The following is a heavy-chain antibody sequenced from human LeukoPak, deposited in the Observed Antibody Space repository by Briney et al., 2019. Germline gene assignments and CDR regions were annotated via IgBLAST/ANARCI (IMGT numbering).Heavy chain of an antibody. V-gene: IGHV4-59*08. CDR1: GGSISSYY. CDR3: ARPCLVGGDYGEVCY. D-gene: IGHD4-17*01. CDR2: IYYSGST. Sequence: SETLSLTCTVSGGSISSYYWSWIRQPPGKGLEWIGYIYYSGSTNYNPSLKSRVTISVDTSKNQFSLKLSSVTAADTAVYYCARPCLVGGDYGEVCYWGQGTLVTVSS. J-gene: IGHJ4*02.